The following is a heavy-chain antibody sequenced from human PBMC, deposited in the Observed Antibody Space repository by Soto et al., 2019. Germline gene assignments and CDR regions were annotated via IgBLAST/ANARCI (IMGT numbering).Heavy chain of an antibody. CDR3: TRDRCSGTSCYFRY. Sequence: PGGSLRLSCAASGFNLSSSAMNWVRQAPGKGLEWLSVISYDGSKKYYADSVKGRFTISRDDSKNTLYLQMHGLRADDTAVYYCTRDRCSGTSCYFRYWGQGTLVTVSS. CDR2: ISYDGSKK. J-gene: IGHJ4*02. D-gene: IGHD2-2*01. CDR1: GFNLSSSA. V-gene: IGHV3-30-3*01.